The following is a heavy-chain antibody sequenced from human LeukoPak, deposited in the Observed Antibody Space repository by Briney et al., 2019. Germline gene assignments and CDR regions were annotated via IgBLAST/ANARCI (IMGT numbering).Heavy chain of an antibody. J-gene: IGHJ4*02. V-gene: IGHV3-23*01. CDR1: GFTFSSYA. D-gene: IGHD3-10*01. Sequence: PGGSLRLSCAASGFTFSSYAMSWVRQAPGKGLEWVSTITRGGETTYHAESVKGRFTMSRDNSRNTLYLQMNTLRVEDTALYYCAKDGVAQGSSGDFFDSWGQGTLVTVSS. CDR2: ITRGGETT. CDR3: AKDGVAQGSSGDFFDS.